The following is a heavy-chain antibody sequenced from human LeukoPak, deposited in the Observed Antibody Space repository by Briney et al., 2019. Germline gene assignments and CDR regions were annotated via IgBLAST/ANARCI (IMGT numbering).Heavy chain of an antibody. D-gene: IGHD2-2*01. CDR3: ASLGYCSSTSCYWKDYYYYYYMDV. CDR1: GYTFTSYG. V-gene: IGHV1-2*02. CDR2: INPNSGGT. J-gene: IGHJ6*03. Sequence: ASVKVSCKASGYTFTSYGISWVRQAPGQGLEWMGWINPNSGGTNYAQKFQGRVTMTRDTSISTAYMELSRLRSDDTAVYYCASLGYCSSTSCYWKDYYYYYYMDVWGKGTTVTVSS.